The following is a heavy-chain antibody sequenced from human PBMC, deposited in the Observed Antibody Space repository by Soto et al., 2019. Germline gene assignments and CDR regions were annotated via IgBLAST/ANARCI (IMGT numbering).Heavy chain of an antibody. D-gene: IGHD3-10*01. CDR2: TYYRSKWYN. CDR1: GDSVSSNSAA. Sequence: SETLSLTCVISGDSVSSNSAAWNWIRQSPSRGLEWLGRTYYRSKWYNDYAVSVKSRITINPDTSKNQFSLQLNSVTPEDTAVYYCARDELMVRGVSDYWGQGTLVTVSS. CDR3: ARDELMVRGVSDY. J-gene: IGHJ4*02. V-gene: IGHV6-1*01.